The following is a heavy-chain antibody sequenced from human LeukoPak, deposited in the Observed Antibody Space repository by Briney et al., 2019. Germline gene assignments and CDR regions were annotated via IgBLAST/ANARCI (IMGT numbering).Heavy chain of an antibody. J-gene: IGHJ6*04. CDR1: GGCISSGGYY. CDR2: IYYSGST. V-gene: IGHV4-31*03. CDR3: ARDLGYMVRGVHYGMDV. Sequence: SQTLSLTCTVSGGCISSGGYYWSWIRQHPGKVLEWIGYIYYSGSTYYNPSLKSRVTISVDTSKNQFSLKLSSVTAADTAVYYCARDLGYMVRGVHYGMDVWGKGTTVTVSS. D-gene: IGHD3-10*01.